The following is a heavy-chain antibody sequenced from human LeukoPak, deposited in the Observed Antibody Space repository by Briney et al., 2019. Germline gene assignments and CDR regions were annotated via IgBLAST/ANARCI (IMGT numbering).Heavy chain of an antibody. CDR2: ISYSGST. CDR3: VRGGPENDNWRYYVDF. CDR1: GDSINSINKYY. Sequence: PSETLSLTCTVSGDSINSINKYYWSWIRQSPGKGLEWIGYISYSGSTNYNPSLKRRVTISVATSKNQFSLKMTSVTAADTAVYYCVRGGPENDNWRYYVDFWGQGSPVTVSS. J-gene: IGHJ4*02. D-gene: IGHD1-1*01. V-gene: IGHV4-61*01.